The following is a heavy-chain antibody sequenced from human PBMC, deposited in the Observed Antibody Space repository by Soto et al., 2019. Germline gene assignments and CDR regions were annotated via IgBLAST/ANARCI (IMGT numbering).Heavy chain of an antibody. J-gene: IGHJ5*02. CDR2: MNANSGNT. Sequence: ASVKVSCKASGYTFTSYDINWVRQATGQGLEWMGWMNANSGNTKYSQKFQGRVTITRDTSASTAYMELSSLRSEDTAVYYCARDIQVKALAAAGMSGFDPWGQGTLVTVSS. D-gene: IGHD6-13*01. V-gene: IGHV1-8*01. CDR1: GYTFTSYD. CDR3: ARDIQVKALAAAGMSGFDP.